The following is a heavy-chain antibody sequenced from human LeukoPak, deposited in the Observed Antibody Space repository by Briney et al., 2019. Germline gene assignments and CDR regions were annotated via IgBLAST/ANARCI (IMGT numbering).Heavy chain of an antibody. J-gene: IGHJ6*03. CDR2: IYTSGST. CDR3: AREGPYYYDSSGYHFYMDV. CDR1: GDSISSYY. Sequence: SETLSLTCTVSGDSISSYYWSWIRQPAGKGLEWIGLIYTSGSTNYNPSLKSRVTLSVDTSKNLFSLNLSSVTAADTAVYYCAREGPYYYDSSGYHFYMDVWGKGTTVTISS. V-gene: IGHV4-4*07. D-gene: IGHD3-22*01.